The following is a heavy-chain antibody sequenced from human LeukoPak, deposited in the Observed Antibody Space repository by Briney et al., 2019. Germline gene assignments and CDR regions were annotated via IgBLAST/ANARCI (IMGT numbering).Heavy chain of an antibody. Sequence: KRGESLKISCKGSGNTFTNYWIGWVRQLPGKGLEWMGIIYPGDSETRYSPSFQGQVTMSVDKSSSTAYLQWATLKASDIAIYFCARLSTRLLDHWGQGTRVTVSS. CDR2: IYPGDSET. CDR3: ARLSTRLLDH. D-gene: IGHD3-3*01. V-gene: IGHV5-51*01. J-gene: IGHJ4*02. CDR1: GNTFTNYW.